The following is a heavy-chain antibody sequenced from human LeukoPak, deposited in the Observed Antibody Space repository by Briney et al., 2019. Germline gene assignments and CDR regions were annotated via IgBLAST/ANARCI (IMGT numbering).Heavy chain of an antibody. V-gene: IGHV1-2*02. CDR1: GYTFTGYY. CDR3: ARAFVDIVATITFDY. J-gene: IGHJ4*02. D-gene: IGHD5-12*01. Sequence: ASVKVSCKASGYTFTGYYMHWVRQAPGQGLEWMGWINPNSGGTNYAQKFQGRVTMTRDTSISTAYMELSRLRSDDTAVYYCARAFVDIVATITFDYWGQGTLVTVSS. CDR2: INPNSGGT.